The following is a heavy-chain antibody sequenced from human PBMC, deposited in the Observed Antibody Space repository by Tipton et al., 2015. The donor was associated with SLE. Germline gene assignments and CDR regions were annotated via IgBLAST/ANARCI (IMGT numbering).Heavy chain of an antibody. CDR1: GGSISSSSYY. D-gene: IGHD2-8*02. V-gene: IGHV4-39*07. CDR3: ARGYGTGGGCQLMYFDL. CDR2: IYYGGST. Sequence: TLSLTCTVSGGSISSSSYYWGWIRQPPGQGLEWIGIIYYGGSTYYNPSLKSRVTISVDTSKNQFSLKLSSVTAADTAVYYCARGYGTGGGCQLMYFDLWGRGTLVTVSS. J-gene: IGHJ2*01.